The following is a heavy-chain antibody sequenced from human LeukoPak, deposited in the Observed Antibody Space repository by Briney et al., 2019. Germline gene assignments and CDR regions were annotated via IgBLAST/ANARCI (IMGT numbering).Heavy chain of an antibody. CDR2: IYYSGST. CDR1: GGSISSSSYY. D-gene: IGHD3-3*01. Sequence: PSETLSLTCTVSGGSISSSSYYWGWIRQPPGKGLEWIGSIYYSGSTYHNPSLKSRVTISVDTSKNQFSLKLSSVTAADTAVYYCARINPGYDFWSGYPSRFDYWGQGTLVTVSS. V-gene: IGHV4-39*01. J-gene: IGHJ4*02. CDR3: ARINPGYDFWSGYPSRFDY.